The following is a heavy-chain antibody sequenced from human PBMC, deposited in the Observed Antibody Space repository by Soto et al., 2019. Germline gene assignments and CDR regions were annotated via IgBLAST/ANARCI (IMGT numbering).Heavy chain of an antibody. J-gene: IGHJ6*02. CDR3: ASAFLSPPDEVSAAGTYDYYYYYGMDV. D-gene: IGHD6-13*01. CDR1: GFTFSSYG. Sequence: GGSLRLSCAASGFTFSSYGMHWVRQALGKGLEWVAVIWYDGSNKYYADSVKGRFTISRDNSKNTLYLQMNSLRAEDTAVYYCASAFLSPPDEVSAAGTYDYYYYYGMDVWGQGTTVTVSS. CDR2: IWYDGSNK. V-gene: IGHV3-33*01.